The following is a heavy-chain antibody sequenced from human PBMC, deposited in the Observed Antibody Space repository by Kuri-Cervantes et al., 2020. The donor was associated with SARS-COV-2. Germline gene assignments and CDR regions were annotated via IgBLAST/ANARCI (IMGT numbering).Heavy chain of an antibody. V-gene: IGHV3-30-3*01. J-gene: IGHJ6*03. D-gene: IGHD3-3*01. CDR1: GFTFSSYA. Sequence: LSLTCAASGFTFSSYAMHWVRQAPGKGLEWVAVISYDGSNKYYADSVKGRFTISRDNSKNTLYLQMNSLRAEDTAVYYCARDSRYYDFWSGYSTRANYYYYYMDVWGKGTTVTVSS. CDR2: ISYDGSNK. CDR3: ARDSRYYDFWSGYSTRANYYYYYMDV.